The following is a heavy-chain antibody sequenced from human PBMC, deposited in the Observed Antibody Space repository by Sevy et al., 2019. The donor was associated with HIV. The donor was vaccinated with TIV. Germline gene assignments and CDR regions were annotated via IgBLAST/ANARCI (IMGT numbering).Heavy chain of an antibody. CDR3: ARDPNTTMATYYFDS. Sequence: GGSLRLSCAASVFMFSVYTMHWVRQAPGKGLEWRAVISYDGVSQYYADSVKGRFTISRDNSKTTRYLQMNSLRTEDTAVYYCARDPNTTMATYYFDSWGQGTLVTVSS. V-gene: IGHV3-30*04. CDR1: VFMFSVYT. J-gene: IGHJ4*02. D-gene: IGHD5-18*01. CDR2: ISYDGVSQ.